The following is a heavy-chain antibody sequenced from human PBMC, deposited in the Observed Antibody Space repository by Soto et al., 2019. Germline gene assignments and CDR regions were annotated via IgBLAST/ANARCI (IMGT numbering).Heavy chain of an antibody. CDR2: ISGSGGST. J-gene: IGHJ4*02. Sequence: GGSLRLSCAASGFTFSSYAMSWVRQAPGKGLEWVSAISGSGGSTYYAYSVKGRFTISRDNSKNTLYLQMNSLRAEDTAVYYCAKDRPQITMIVVAPFVGGQGTLVTVSS. D-gene: IGHD3-22*01. V-gene: IGHV3-23*01. CDR1: GFTFSSYA. CDR3: AKDRPQITMIVVAPFV.